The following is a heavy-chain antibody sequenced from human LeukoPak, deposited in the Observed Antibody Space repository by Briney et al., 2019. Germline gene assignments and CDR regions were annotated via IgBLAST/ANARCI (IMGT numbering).Heavy chain of an antibody. D-gene: IGHD6-19*01. CDR1: GGPFSRYY. CDR3: ARGWSSGWPAYYYYGMDV. CDR2: INQSGGT. V-gene: IGHV4-34*01. J-gene: IGHJ6*01. Sequence: SETLSLTCAVWGGPFSRYYWSGIRQPPGKGREWIGEINQSGGTSNNPSLRRRVTISVDTSKTQFSLKRSSVTAADTAVYYCARGWSSGWPAYYYYGMDVWGQGTTVTVSS.